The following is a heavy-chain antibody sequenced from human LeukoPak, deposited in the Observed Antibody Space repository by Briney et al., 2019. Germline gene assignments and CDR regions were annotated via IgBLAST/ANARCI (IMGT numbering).Heavy chain of an antibody. Sequence: GGSLRLSCAASRFTFSNYAMRWVRQAPGEGLEWVSGISGSGDSTYYADSVKGRFTISRDNSKNSLYLQMNSLRAEDTAVYYCARGVRQWLLTYYFDYWGQGTLVTVSS. CDR2: ISGSGDST. D-gene: IGHD6-19*01. J-gene: IGHJ4*02. V-gene: IGHV3-23*01. CDR1: RFTFSNYA. CDR3: ARGVRQWLLTYYFDY.